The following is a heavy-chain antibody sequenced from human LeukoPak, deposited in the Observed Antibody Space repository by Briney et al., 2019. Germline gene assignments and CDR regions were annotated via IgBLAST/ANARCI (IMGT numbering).Heavy chain of an antibody. Sequence: ASVKVSCKASGYTFTSYGISWVRQAPGQGLEWMGWISAYNGNTNYAQKFQGRVTITADESTSTASMELSSLRSEDTAVYYCARDVRPCGSCSNWFDPWGQGTLVTVSS. CDR1: GYTFTSYG. J-gene: IGHJ5*02. V-gene: IGHV1-18*01. D-gene: IGHD2-15*01. CDR3: ARDVRPCGSCSNWFDP. CDR2: ISAYNGNT.